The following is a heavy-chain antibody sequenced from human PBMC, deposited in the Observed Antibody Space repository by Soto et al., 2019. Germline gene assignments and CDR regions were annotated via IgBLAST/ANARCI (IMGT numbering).Heavy chain of an antibody. D-gene: IGHD3-22*01. CDR2: IHYSGRT. CDR1: GGSISSGGYY. CDR3: ARDREAYDSSGCIDF. J-gene: IGHJ4*02. Sequence: PSETLSLTCTVSGGSISSGGYYWSWIRQHPGEGLEWIGNIHYSGRTYYTPSLQSRDTISVDTSKNQFSLKLTSVTAADTAVYYCARDREAYDSSGCIDFWGQGTLVTVSS. V-gene: IGHV4-31*03.